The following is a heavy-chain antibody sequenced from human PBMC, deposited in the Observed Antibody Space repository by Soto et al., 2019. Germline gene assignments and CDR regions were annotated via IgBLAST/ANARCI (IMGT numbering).Heavy chain of an antibody. Sequence: QVQLQESGPGLVKPSETLSLTCTVSGASVNSGNYYWSWIRQPPGKGLEWIGYIYYSGSTNYNPSLKGRVTISLDTSKNHFSLNLSSVTAADTAVYFCARDRAAAIGYYYYYGMDVWGQGTTVTVSS. CDR3: ARDRAAAIGYYYYYGMDV. D-gene: IGHD2-2*01. CDR1: GASVNSGNYY. V-gene: IGHV4-61*03. CDR2: IYYSGST. J-gene: IGHJ6*02.